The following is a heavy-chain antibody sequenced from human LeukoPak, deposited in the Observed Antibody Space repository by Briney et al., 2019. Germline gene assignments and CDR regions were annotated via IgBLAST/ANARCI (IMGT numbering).Heavy chain of an antibody. CDR1: GGSISSYY. CDR2: IYTSGST. J-gene: IGHJ6*03. CDR3: ARVSRLKVRGDYYYYMDV. Sequence: PSETLSLTCTVSGGSISSYYWSWIRQPAGKGLEWIGRIYTSGSTNYNPSLKSRVTMSVDTSKNQFSLKLSSVTAADTAVYYCARVSRLKVRGDYYYYMDVWGKGTTVTISS. V-gene: IGHV4-4*07. D-gene: IGHD3-10*01.